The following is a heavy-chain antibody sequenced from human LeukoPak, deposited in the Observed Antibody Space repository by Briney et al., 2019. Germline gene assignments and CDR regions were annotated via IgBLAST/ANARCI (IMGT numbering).Heavy chain of an antibody. J-gene: IGHJ3*02. D-gene: IGHD2-2*01. CDR1: GFTFSSYA. V-gene: IGHV3-23*01. CDR3: AKDIVVVPAALGAFDI. Sequence: GGSLRLSCAASGFTFSSYAMSWVRQAPGKGLEWVSAISGSGGSTYYADSVKGRFTISRDNSKNTLYLQMNSLRAEDTAVYYCAKDIVVVPAALGAFDIWGQGTMVTVSS. CDR2: ISGSGGST.